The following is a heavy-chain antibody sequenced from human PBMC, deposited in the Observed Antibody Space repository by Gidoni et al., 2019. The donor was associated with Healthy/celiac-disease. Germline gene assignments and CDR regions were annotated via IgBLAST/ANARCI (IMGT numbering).Heavy chain of an antibody. CDR1: GGSFSGYY. D-gene: IGHD3-16*02. V-gene: IGHV4-34*01. CDR3: ARGLPNYDYIWGSYRFDY. J-gene: IGHJ4*02. Sequence: QVQLQQWGAGLLKPSETLSLTCAVYGGSFSGYYWSWIRQPPGKGLEWIGEINHSGSTNYNPSLKSRVTISVDTSKNQFSLKLSSVTAADTAVYYCARGLPNYDYIWGSYRFDYWGQGTLVTVSS. CDR2: INHSGST.